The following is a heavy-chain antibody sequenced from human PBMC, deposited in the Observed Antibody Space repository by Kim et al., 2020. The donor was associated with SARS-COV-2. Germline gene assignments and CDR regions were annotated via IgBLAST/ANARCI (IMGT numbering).Heavy chain of an antibody. D-gene: IGHD6-19*01. CDR1: GFTFNSYS. CDR3: RSERGSDTFDI. CDR2: INDDGSTT. V-gene: IGHV3-74*01. Sequence: GGSLRLSCAASGFTFNSYSMHWVRQVPGKGLVWVSHINDDGSTTTYADSVKGRFIVSRVNAENTLYLQMNSLRAEDTAVYYCRSERGSDTFDIWGQGTLVTVSS. J-gene: IGHJ3*02.